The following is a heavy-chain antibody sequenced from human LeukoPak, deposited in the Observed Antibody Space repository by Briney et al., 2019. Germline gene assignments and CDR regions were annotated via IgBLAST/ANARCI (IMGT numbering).Heavy chain of an antibody. V-gene: IGHV3-33*01. CDR1: GFIFSRYG. D-gene: IGHD2-21*02. CDR2: VWYDGTNE. Sequence: SGGSLRLSCAASGFIFSRYGMHWARQAPGKGLEWLALVWYDGTNEYYADSVTGRFTISSDNSKNTLYLQMNSLRAEDTAVYYCARDRSVVTAPFDAFDIWGQGTVVTVSS. CDR3: ARDRSVVTAPFDAFDI. J-gene: IGHJ3*02.